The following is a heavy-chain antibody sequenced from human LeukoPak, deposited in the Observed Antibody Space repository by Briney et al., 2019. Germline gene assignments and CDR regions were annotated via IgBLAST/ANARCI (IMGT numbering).Heavy chain of an antibody. CDR1: GYTFTSYA. CDR3: ARDSGEYYFDY. Sequence: ASVTVSCKASGYTFTSYAMHWVRQAPGQRREWMGWINAGNGNTKYSQKFQGRVTITRDTSASTAYMELSSLRSEDTAVYYCARDSGEYYFDYWGQGTLVTVSS. J-gene: IGHJ4*02. D-gene: IGHD2-15*01. CDR2: INAGNGNT. V-gene: IGHV1-3*01.